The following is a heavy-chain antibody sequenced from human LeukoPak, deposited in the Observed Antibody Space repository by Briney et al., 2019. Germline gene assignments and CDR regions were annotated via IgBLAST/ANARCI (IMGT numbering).Heavy chain of an antibody. CDR1: GGSFSDYY. CDR3: ARGVVEGFWFDP. Sequence: PSETLSLTCAVYGGSFSDYYWSWIRQPPGKGLEWIGYIYYSGSTNYNPSLKSRVTISVDTSKNQFSLKLSSVTAADTAVYYCARGVVEGFWFDPWGQGTLVTVSS. V-gene: IGHV4-59*01. D-gene: IGHD2-15*01. J-gene: IGHJ5*02. CDR2: IYYSGST.